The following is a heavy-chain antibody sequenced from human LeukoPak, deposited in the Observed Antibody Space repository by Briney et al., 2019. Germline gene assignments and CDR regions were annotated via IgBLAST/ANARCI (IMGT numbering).Heavy chain of an antibody. CDR1: GGSISSSNW. J-gene: IGHJ3*01. CDR3: ARSSYSSSSSV. CDR2: INSDGSEG. D-gene: IGHD6-6*01. Sequence: GTLSLTCAVSGGSISSSNWWSWVRQPPGKGLEWVASINSDGSEGYYADVVKGRFTISRDNAKNSLYLQINSLRAEDTAVYYCARSSYSSSSSVWGQGTMVTVSS. V-gene: IGHV3-7*03.